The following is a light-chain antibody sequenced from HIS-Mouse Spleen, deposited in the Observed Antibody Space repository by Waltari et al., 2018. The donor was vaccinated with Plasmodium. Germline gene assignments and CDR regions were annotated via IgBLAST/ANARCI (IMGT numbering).Light chain of an antibody. CDR1: SGHSSYA. CDR2: LNRDGRH. CDR3: QTWGTGMGV. Sequence: QLVLTQSPSASASLGASVKLTCTLSSGHSSYAIAWHQQQPEKGPRYFMKLNRDGRHSKGDGIPDRFSCSSCGAERYLTISSLQSEDEADYYCQTWGTGMGVFGGGTKLTVL. V-gene: IGLV4-69*01. J-gene: IGLJ2*01.